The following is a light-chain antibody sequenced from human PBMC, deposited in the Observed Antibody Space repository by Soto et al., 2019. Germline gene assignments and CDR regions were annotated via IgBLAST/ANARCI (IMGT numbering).Light chain of an antibody. CDR2: GAS. CDR1: QTVSNNY. Sequence: EIVLTQSPATLSLSPGDRATLSCRAIQTVSNNYLAWCQQKPGQAPRVIMYGASRRATGIPDRFSGGGSGTDFTLTISRLEPEDFAVYYCQQRSNWPPITFGQGTRLEIK. V-gene: IGKV3D-20*02. CDR3: QQRSNWPPIT. J-gene: IGKJ5*01.